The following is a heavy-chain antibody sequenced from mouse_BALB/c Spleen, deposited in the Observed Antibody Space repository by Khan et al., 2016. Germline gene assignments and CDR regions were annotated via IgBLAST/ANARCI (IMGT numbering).Heavy chain of an antibody. D-gene: IGHD1-2*01. CDR3: ATWDYYGSAFAY. CDR2: ISHSGDS. J-gene: IGHJ3*01. V-gene: IGHV3-8*02. Sequence: EVQLHESGPSLAKPSQTLSLTCSVTGDSITSGHWNWIRKFPGNKFDFMGYISHSGDSYYNPSLKSRISITRDTSKNQYYLQLNSVTTEDTATYCGATWDYYGSAFAYWGQGTLVTVSA. CDR1: GDSITSGH.